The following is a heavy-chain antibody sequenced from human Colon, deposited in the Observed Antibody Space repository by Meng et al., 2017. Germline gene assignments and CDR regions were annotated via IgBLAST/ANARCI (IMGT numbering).Heavy chain of an antibody. CDR3: ARSPFVLRAIDY. D-gene: IGHD2-2*02. CDR2: IYFRGAT. V-gene: IGHV4-39*07. Sequence: HPHESDPGAAKTSDTLSVTCTVTRGYSSSTYYWDWVRQPPAKRLEWIWKIYFRGATVYNPSLKSRVTISLDTSKNQFSLKLTSVTAADTAVYYCARSPFVLRAIDYWGQGTLVTVSS. CDR1: RGYSSSTYY. J-gene: IGHJ4*02.